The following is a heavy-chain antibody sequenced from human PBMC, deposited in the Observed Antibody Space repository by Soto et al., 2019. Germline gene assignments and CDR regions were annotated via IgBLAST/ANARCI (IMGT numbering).Heavy chain of an antibody. J-gene: IGHJ4*02. CDR1: GYTFTSYG. CDR2: ISAYNGNT. D-gene: IGHD2-21*02. Sequence: QVQLVQSGAEVKKPGASVKVSCKASGYTFTSYGISWVRQAPGQGLEWMGWISAYNGNTNYAQKLQGRVTMTTDTSTSTAYVELRRLRSDDTAVYYCARGGYCGGDCYPTFFDYWGQGTLVTVSS. CDR3: ARGGYCGGDCYPTFFDY. V-gene: IGHV1-18*04.